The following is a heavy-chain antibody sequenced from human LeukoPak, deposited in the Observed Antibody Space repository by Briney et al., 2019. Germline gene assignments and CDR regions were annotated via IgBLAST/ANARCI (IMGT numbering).Heavy chain of an antibody. J-gene: IGHJ6*03. Sequence: GGTLRLSSAASGFTFSSYEMNWVRPAPGKGLEWGLYISSSSSTIYYADSVKGRFTISRDNAKNSLYLQMNSLRAEDTAVYYCARDQEGSSSGWFEPNPNYYMDVWGKGTTVTVSS. CDR2: ISSSSSTI. V-gene: IGHV3-48*03. CDR3: ARDQEGSSSGWFEPNPNYYMDV. D-gene: IGHD6-19*01. CDR1: GFTFSSYE.